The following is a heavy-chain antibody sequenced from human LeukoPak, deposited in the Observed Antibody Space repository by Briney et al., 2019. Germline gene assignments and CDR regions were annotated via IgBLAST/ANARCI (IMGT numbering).Heavy chain of an antibody. J-gene: IGHJ5*02. CDR3: ARGLGRRIYGSGSYHWFDP. CDR1: GGSISSYY. V-gene: IGHV4-59*01. D-gene: IGHD3-10*01. CDR2: IYYSGST. Sequence: PSETLSLTCTVSGGSISSYYWSWIRQPPGKGLEWIGYIYYSGSTNYNPSLKSRVTISVDTSKNQFSLKLSSVTAADTAVYYCARGLGRRIYGSGSYHWFDPWGQGTLVTVSS.